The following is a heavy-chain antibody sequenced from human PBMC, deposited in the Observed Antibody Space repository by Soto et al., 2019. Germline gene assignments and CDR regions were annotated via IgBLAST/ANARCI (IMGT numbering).Heavy chain of an antibody. CDR2: ISNSGHIT. J-gene: IGHJ5*02. V-gene: IGHV3-23*01. Sequence: GGSLSLSWGAAGGTFSNYAMSWVRIDPGKGLEWISVISNSGHITFYADSVKGRFTNSRDNSKNTLYLQMNNLRADDTAAYYCAKGGPTFLNWFGPWGQGALVTVYS. CDR3: AKGGPTFLNWFGP. CDR1: GGTFSNYA. D-gene: IGHD5-12*01.